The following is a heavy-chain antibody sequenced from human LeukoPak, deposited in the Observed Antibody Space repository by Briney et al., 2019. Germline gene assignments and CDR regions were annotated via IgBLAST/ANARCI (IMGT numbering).Heavy chain of an antibody. J-gene: IGHJ3*02. Sequence: SETLSLTCTVSGGSISSSSYYWGWIRQPPGKGLEWIGSIYYSGSNYYNPSLKSRVTISVDTSKNQFSLRLSSVTAADTAVYYCASLEAMAEDAFDIWGQGTMVTVSS. D-gene: IGHD5-24*01. CDR1: GGSISSSSYY. CDR2: IYYSGSN. CDR3: ASLEAMAEDAFDI. V-gene: IGHV4-39*01.